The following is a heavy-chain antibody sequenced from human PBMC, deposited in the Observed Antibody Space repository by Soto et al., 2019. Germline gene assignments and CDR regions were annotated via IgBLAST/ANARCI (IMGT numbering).Heavy chain of an antibody. V-gene: IGHV3-49*03. Sequence: GGSLRLSCTASGFTFGDYAMSWFRQAPGKGLEWVGFIRSKAYGGTTEYAASVKGRFTISRDDSKSIAYLQMNSLKTEDTAVYYCTREIAARAAIPFDYWGQGTLVTVSS. CDR1: GFTFGDYA. CDR3: TREIAARAAIPFDY. J-gene: IGHJ4*02. CDR2: IRSKAYGGTT. D-gene: IGHD6-6*01.